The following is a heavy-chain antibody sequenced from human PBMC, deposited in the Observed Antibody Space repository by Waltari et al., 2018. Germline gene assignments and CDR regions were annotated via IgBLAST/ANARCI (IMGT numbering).Heavy chain of an antibody. CDR3: AGTAMVQGEGNAFDI. D-gene: IGHD3-10*01. V-gene: IGHV4-38-2*01. Sequence: QVQLQESGPGLVKPSETLSLTCAVSGYSISSGYYWGWIRQPPGKGLEWIGSIYHSGSTYYNPSLKSRVTISVDTSKNQFSLKLSSVTAADTAVYYCAGTAMVQGEGNAFDIWGQGTMVTVSS. CDR1: GYSISSGYY. CDR2: IYHSGST. J-gene: IGHJ3*02.